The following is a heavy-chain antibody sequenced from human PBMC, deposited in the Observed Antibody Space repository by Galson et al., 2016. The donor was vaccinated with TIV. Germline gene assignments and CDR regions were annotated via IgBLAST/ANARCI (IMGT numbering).Heavy chain of an antibody. CDR1: GGIFRSYA. D-gene: IGHD3-10*01. J-gene: IGHJ5*02. V-gene: IGHV1-69*13. Sequence: SVKVSCKASGGIFRSYAISWVRQAPGQGLEWRGRIIAIFGTADYAQKFQGRVTITADESTNTAYMELSSLGSEDTAVYYCARLPSYYGSGNHWFDPWGQGTLVTVSS. CDR3: ARLPSYYGSGNHWFDP. CDR2: IIAIFGTA.